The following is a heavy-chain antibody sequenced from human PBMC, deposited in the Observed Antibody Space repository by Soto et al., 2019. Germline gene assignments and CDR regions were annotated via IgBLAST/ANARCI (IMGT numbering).Heavy chain of an antibody. Sequence: TLSLTCTVSGGSISSGGYYWSCIRQHPGKGLEWIGYIYYSGSTYYNPSLKSRVTISVDTSKNQFSLKLSSVTAADTAVYYCARGPRYYFDYWGQGTLVTVSS. J-gene: IGHJ4*02. V-gene: IGHV4-31*03. CDR3: ARGPRYYFDY. CDR1: GGSISSGGYY. CDR2: IYYSGST.